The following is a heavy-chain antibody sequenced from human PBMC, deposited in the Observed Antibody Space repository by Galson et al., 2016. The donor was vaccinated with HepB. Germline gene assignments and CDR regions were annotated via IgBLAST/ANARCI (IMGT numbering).Heavy chain of an antibody. CDR2: ISSSATTYI. V-gene: IGHV3-21*01. CDR3: ARKSPYGDYHLDS. Sequence: SLRLSCAGSGFTLSSHTMNWVRQAPGKGLEWVSSISSSATTYIYYADSVKGRFTVSRDNAKNSLFIQMNSLRAEDTAIYYCARKSPYGDYHLDSGGQGTLVTVSS. D-gene: IGHD4-17*01. CDR1: GFTLSSHT. J-gene: IGHJ4*02.